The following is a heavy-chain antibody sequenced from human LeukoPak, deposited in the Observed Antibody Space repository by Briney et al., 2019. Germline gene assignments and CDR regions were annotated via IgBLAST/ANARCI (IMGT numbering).Heavy chain of an antibody. CDR3: AREVGGLPPGNGVFDY. CDR1: GYTFTSYY. CDR2: INPSGGST. J-gene: IGHJ4*02. D-gene: IGHD3-10*01. V-gene: IGHV1-46*01. Sequence: ASVKVSCKASGYTFTSYYMHWVRQAPGQGLEWMGIINPSGGSTSYAQEFQGRVTMTRDTSTSTVYMELSSLRSEDTAVYYCAREVGGLPPGNGVFDYWGQGTLVTVSS.